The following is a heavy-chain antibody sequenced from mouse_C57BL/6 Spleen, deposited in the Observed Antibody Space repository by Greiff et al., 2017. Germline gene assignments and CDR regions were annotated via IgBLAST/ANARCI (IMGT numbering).Heavy chain of an antibody. CDR1: GYTFTDYY. Sequence: VQLQQSGPELVKPGASVKISCKASGYTFTDYYMNWVKQSHGKSLEWIGDINPNNGGTSYNQKFKGKATLTVDKSSSTAYMELRSLTSEDSAVYYCARGGFLITTVVATEYFDVWGTGTTVTVSS. CDR3: ARGGFLITTVVATEYFDV. V-gene: IGHV1-26*01. CDR2: INPNNGGT. J-gene: IGHJ1*03. D-gene: IGHD1-1*01.